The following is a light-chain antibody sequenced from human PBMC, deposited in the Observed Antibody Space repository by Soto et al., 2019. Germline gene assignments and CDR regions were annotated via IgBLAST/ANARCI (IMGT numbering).Light chain of an antibody. V-gene: IGKV3-20*01. J-gene: IGKJ1*01. CDR1: QSVSSTF. Sequence: EIVLTQSPGTLSLSPGERDTLSCRASQSVSSTFLAWYQQKPGQAPRLLIYGASTRATGIPDRFSGSGSGTDFTLTISRLEPEDLAVYYCQQYDSSRTFGQGTKVEMK. CDR3: QQYDSSRT. CDR2: GAS.